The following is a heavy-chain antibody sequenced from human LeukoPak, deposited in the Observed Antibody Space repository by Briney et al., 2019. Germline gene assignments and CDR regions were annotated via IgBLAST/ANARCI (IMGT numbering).Heavy chain of an antibody. CDR1: GYTLTEVS. Sequence: ASVKVSCKISGYTLTEVSMHWVRQAPGKGLEWMGGFDPADGEPIYAQKFQGRVTMSEDTSTDTAYMDLSSLRSEDTAVYYCARGGMVRGVIYWGQGTLVTVSS. D-gene: IGHD3-10*01. CDR3: ARGGMVRGVIY. J-gene: IGHJ4*02. CDR2: FDPADGEP. V-gene: IGHV1-24*01.